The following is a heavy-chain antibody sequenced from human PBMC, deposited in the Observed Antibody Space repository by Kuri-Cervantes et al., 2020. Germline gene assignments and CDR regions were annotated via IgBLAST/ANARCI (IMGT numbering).Heavy chain of an antibody. CDR1: GGSFSGYY. CDR2: INHSGST. Sequence: ESLKISCAVYGGSFSGYYWSWIRQPPGKGLEWIGEINHSGSTNYNPSLKSRVTISVDTSKNQLSLKLASVTAADTAMYYCARQSCSSTTCYAGIYAFDIWGQGTMVTVSS. V-gene: IGHV4-34*01. D-gene: IGHD2-2*01. CDR3: ARQSCSSTTCYAGIYAFDI. J-gene: IGHJ3*02.